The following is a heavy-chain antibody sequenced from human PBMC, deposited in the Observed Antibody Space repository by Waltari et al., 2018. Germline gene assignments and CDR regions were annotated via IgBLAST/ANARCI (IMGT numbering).Heavy chain of an antibody. CDR3: ARPSVAARLGSLDY. CDR2: IDHKGVA. Sequence: HVPLQQRRAGLLKPSDTMSLSCPVSRGSCRGYHWTWIRQSPGKGLEWIGEIDHKGVAYYNPSLKGRVTISVDTSKNQFSLNLTSVTATDTAVYFCARPSVAARLGSLDYWGQGALVTVSS. D-gene: IGHD3-16*01. J-gene: IGHJ4*02. CDR1: RGSCRGYH. V-gene: IGHV4-34*01.